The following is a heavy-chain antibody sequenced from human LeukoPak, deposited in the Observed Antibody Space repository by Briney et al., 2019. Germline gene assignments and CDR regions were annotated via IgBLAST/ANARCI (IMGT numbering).Heavy chain of an antibody. CDR2: IRSKAYGGTA. V-gene: IGHV3-49*03. CDR3: TREIRYFDWSQADY. CDR1: GFTFGDHS. J-gene: IGHJ4*02. Sequence: GGSLRLSCTASGFTFGDHSVSWFRQAPGKGLEWVGFIRSKAYGGTAEYAASVKGRFTISRDDSKSVAYLQMDSLKTEDTAVYYCTREIRYFDWSQADYWGQGTLVTVSS. D-gene: IGHD3-9*01.